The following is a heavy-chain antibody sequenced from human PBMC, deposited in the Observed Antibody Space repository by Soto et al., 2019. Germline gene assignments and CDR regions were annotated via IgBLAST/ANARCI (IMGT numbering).Heavy chain of an antibody. V-gene: IGHV5-51*01. CDR3: ARRIRGSGGTYYMDV. D-gene: IGHD3-10*01. J-gene: IGHJ6*03. CDR2: IYPGDSDT. CDR1: GYSFTSYW. Sequence: GESLKISCKGSGYSFTSYWIGWVRQMPGKGLEWMGIIYPGDSDTRYSPSFQGQVTISADKSISTAYLQWSSLKASDTAMYYCARRIRGSGGTYYMDVWGKGTTVTVS.